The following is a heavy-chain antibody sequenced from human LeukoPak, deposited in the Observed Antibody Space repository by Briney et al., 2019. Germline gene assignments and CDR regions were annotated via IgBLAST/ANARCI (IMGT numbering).Heavy chain of an antibody. Sequence: SETLSLTCTVSGGSISSYYWSWIRQPPGKGLEWIGYIYYSGSTNYNPSLKSRVTISVATSQNQFSLKLSSVTAADTAVYYCARSSWDYVWGSYRTLYNWFDPWGQGTLVTVSS. CDR1: GGSISSYY. J-gene: IGHJ5*02. V-gene: IGHV4-59*08. CDR3: ARSSWDYVWGSYRTLYNWFDP. D-gene: IGHD3-16*02. CDR2: IYYSGST.